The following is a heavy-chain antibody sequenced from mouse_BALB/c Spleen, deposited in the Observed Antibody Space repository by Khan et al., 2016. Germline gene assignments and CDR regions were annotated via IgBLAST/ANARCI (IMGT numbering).Heavy chain of an antibody. CDR1: GYTFSRYW. CDR2: ILPGSGST. CDR3: ARGAY. V-gene: IGHV1-9*01. J-gene: IGHJ3*01. Sequence: QVRLQQSGAELMKPGASVKISCKATGYTFSRYWIEWVKERPGHGLEWIGEILPGSGSTDYNETFKGKATFTAETSSNTAYMQLSGLTSEDSAVYYCARGAYWGQGTLVTVSA.